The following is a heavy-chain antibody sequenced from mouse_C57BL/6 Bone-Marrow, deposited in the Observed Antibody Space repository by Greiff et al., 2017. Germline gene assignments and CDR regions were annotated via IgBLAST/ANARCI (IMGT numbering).Heavy chain of an antibody. V-gene: IGHV1-54*01. Sequence: QVQLQQSGAELVRPGTSVKVSCKASGYAFTNYLIEWVKQRPGQGLEWIGVINPGSGGTNYNEKFKGKATLTADKSSSTAYMQLSSLTSEDSAVEFCARKERDWYFDVWGTGTTVTVSS. J-gene: IGHJ1*03. CDR3: ARKERDWYFDV. CDR2: INPGSGGT. CDR1: GYAFTNYL.